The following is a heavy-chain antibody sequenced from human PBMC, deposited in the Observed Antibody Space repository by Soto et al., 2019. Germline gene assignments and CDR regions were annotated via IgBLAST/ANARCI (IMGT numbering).Heavy chain of an antibody. CDR1: GGCISSSSYY. CDR2: IYCSVST. J-gene: IGHJ4*02. CDR3: ARHGSECELRPYWEY. V-gene: IGHV4-39*01. D-gene: IGHD1-26*01. Sequence: SETLSLTCTVYGGCISSSSYYWGWILHPPGKGLEWIGSIYCSVSTYYNPSLKSRVTISVDTSKNHFSLKLSSVTAADTAVYYCARHGSECELRPYWEYWGQGTLVITSS.